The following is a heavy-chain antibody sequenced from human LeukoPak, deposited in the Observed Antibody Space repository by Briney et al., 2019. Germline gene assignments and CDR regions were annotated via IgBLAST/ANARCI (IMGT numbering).Heavy chain of an antibody. V-gene: IGHV3-23*01. CDR3: AKVSDGNWFDP. J-gene: IGHJ5*02. CDR1: GFTFSSYA. Sequence: SGGSLRLSCAASGFTFSSYAMNWVRQAPGKGLEWVSAINGNGGSTYYAVSVKGRFTISRDNSKNTLYLQMNSLRAEDTAVYYCAKVSDGNWFDPWGQGTLVTVSS. CDR2: INGNGGST.